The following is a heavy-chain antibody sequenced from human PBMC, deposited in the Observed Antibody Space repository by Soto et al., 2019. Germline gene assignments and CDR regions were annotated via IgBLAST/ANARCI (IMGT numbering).Heavy chain of an antibody. D-gene: IGHD3-22*01. V-gene: IGHV5-51*01. CDR1: GYSFTSYW. J-gene: IGHJ4*02. CDR2: IYPGDSET. CDR3: ARTDSSGYLRPFDY. Sequence: PGESLKISCQGSGYSFTSYWIGWVRQMPGKGLEWMGIIYPGDSETRYSPSFQGQVTISADKSISNAYLQWSSLKASDTAMYYCARTDSSGYLRPFDYWGQGTLVTVSS.